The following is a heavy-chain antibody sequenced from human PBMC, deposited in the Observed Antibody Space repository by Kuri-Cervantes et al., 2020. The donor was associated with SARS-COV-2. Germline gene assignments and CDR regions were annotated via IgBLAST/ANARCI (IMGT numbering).Heavy chain of an antibody. CDR1: GFTFSNAW. CDR2: ISSSGSTI. Sequence: GGSLRLSCAASGFTFSNAWMSWVRQAPGKGLEWVSYISSSGSTIYYADSVKGRFTISRDNAKNSLYLQMNSLRAEDTAVYYCARGVAARPRQLLDYWGQGTLVTVSS. CDR3: ARGVAARPRQLLDY. D-gene: IGHD6-6*01. J-gene: IGHJ4*02. V-gene: IGHV3-11*04.